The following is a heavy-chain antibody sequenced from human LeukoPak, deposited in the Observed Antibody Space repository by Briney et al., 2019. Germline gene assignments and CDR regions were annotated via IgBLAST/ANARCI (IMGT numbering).Heavy chain of an antibody. CDR1: GASISNYY. J-gene: IGHJ3*01. V-gene: IGHV4-59*08. CDR2: LYHSGDT. Sequence: SETLPLTCTVSGASISNYYWNWIRQPPGKGLEWIGILYHSGDTKYNPSLKSRVNISVDRSKNQFSLNLSSVTAADTAVYFCGNKVGGAFDVWGQGKLVTVSA. CDR3: GNKVGGAFDV.